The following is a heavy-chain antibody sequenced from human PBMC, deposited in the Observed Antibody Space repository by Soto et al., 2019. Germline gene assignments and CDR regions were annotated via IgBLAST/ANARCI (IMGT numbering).Heavy chain of an antibody. V-gene: IGHV4-34*01. CDR2: INHSGST. J-gene: IGHJ3*02. D-gene: IGHD2-15*01. Sequence: SETLSLTCAVYGGSFSGYYWSWIRQPPGKGLEWIGEINHSGSTNYNPALKSRVTISVDTSKNQFSLKLSSVAAADTAVYYCARVVVPNAFDIWGQGTMVTVSS. CDR1: GGSFSGYY. CDR3: ARVVVPNAFDI.